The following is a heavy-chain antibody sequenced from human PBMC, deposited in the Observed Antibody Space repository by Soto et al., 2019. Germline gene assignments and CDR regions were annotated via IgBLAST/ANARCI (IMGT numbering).Heavy chain of an antibody. D-gene: IGHD3-9*01. Sequence: QVQLEQSGAEVKKPGDSVKVSCKASGYTFTHFYITWVRQAHGQGLEWMGAISPHNFNTNYAQKFRGRVTLTTEKSANTAYMDLRSLSSDDTAVYYCARDEGGYDILTGYYKAHHFDYWGQGVPVTVSS. CDR1: GYTFTHFY. V-gene: IGHV1-18*01. CDR2: ISPHNFNT. J-gene: IGHJ4*02. CDR3: ARDEGGYDILTGYYKAHHFDY.